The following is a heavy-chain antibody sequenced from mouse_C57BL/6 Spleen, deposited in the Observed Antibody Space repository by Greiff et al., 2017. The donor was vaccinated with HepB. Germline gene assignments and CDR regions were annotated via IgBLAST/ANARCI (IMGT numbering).Heavy chain of an antibody. CDR3: ARGDDFAWFAY. J-gene: IGHJ3*01. CDR1: GYTFTDYY. D-gene: IGHD2-12*01. Sequence: VQLQQSGAELVRPGASVKLSCKASGYTFTDYYINWVKQRPGQGLEWIARIYPGSGNTYYNEKFKGKATLTAEKSSSTAYMQLSSLTSEDSAVYFGARGDDFAWFAYWGQGTLVTVSA. CDR2: IYPGSGNT. V-gene: IGHV1-76*01.